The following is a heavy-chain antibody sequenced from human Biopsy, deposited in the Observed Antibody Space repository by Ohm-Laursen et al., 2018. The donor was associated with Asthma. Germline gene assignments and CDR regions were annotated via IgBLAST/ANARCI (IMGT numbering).Heavy chain of an antibody. CDR1: GGYMRSGNYY. CDR2: INYSGTT. J-gene: IGHJ6*02. V-gene: IGHV4-39*01. D-gene: IGHD6-13*01. CDR3: VRGSSSWHHGPFHYYYGLDV. Sequence: SDTLSLTCGLSSGSGGYMRSGNYYWGWIRQPPGKGLEWIGSINYSGTTYYNPSLESRVTVSADTSKNQFSLKLPSVTAADTAVYYCVRGSSSWHHGPFHYYYGLDVWGQGTTANVSS.